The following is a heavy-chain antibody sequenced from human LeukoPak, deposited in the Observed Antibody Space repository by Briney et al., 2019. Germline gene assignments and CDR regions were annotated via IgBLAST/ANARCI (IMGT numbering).Heavy chain of an antibody. CDR3: ARDIRWDYDFWSGFDY. J-gene: IGHJ4*02. Sequence: ASVKVSCKASGYIFTSYGISWVRQAPGQGLEWMGWISAYNGNTNYAQKLQGRVTMTTDTSTSTAYMELRSLRSDDTAVYYCARDIRWDYDFWSGFDYWGQGTLVTVSS. CDR2: ISAYNGNT. CDR1: GYIFTSYG. D-gene: IGHD3-3*01. V-gene: IGHV1-18*01.